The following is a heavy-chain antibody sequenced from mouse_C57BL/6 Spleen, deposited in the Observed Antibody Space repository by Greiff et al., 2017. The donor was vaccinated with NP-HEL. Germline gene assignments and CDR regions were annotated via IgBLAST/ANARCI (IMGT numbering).Heavy chain of an antibody. Sequence: EVKLVESGGDLVKPGGSLKLSCAASGFTFSSYGMSWVRQTPDKRLEWVATISSGGSYTYYPDSVKGRFTISRDNAKNTLYLQMSSLKSEDTAMYYCARQGDYYGSNQYYFDYWGQGTTLTVSS. D-gene: IGHD1-1*01. CDR2: ISSGGSYT. V-gene: IGHV5-6*01. CDR1: GFTFSSYG. J-gene: IGHJ2*01. CDR3: ARQGDYYGSNQYYFDY.